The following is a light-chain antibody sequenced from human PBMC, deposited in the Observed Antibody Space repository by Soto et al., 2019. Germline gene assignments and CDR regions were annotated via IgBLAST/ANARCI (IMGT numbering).Light chain of an antibody. CDR3: SSYAGSNNYVV. V-gene: IGLV2-8*01. J-gene: IGLJ2*01. CDR1: SSDVGAYNY. CDR2: EVT. Sequence: QSVLTQPPSASGSPGQSVTISCTGTSSDVGAYNYVSWHQQHPGKAPKLIIYEVTKRPSGVPDRFSGSKSDDTASLTVSGLQAVDEADYYCSSYAGSNNYVVFGGGTKVTVL.